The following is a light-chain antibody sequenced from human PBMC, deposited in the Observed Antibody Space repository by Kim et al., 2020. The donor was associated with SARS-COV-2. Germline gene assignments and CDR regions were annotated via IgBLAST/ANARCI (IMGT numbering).Light chain of an antibody. J-gene: IGKJ2*01. CDR3: QQCDTLPYT. V-gene: IGKV1-33*01. CDR2: EAS. CDR1: RHIRNY. Sequence: EIQMTQSPSSLSVSVGDRVTITCQASRHIRNYLHWFQQKPGRAPQLLIYEASNLQTGVSSRFGGSGSGTEFTFTITSLRPEDIATYYCQQCDTLPYTFGQGTKLEI.